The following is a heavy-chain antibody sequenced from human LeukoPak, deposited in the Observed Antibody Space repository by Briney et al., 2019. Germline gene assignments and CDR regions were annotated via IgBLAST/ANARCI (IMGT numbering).Heavy chain of an antibody. CDR3: ARVIVGATQTFDY. V-gene: IGHV3-21*01. CDR1: GFTFSSYS. Sequence: GGSLRLSCAASGFTFSSYSMNWVRQAPGKGLEWVSSISSSSSYIYYADSVKGRFTISRDNAKNSLYLQMNSLRAEDTVVYYCARVIVGATQTFDYWGQGTLVTVSS. J-gene: IGHJ4*02. CDR2: ISSSSSYI. D-gene: IGHD1-26*01.